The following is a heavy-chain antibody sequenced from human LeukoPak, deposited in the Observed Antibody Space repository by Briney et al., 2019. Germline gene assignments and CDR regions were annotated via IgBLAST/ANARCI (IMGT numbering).Heavy chain of an antibody. CDR2: INHSATT. J-gene: IGHJ4*02. D-gene: IGHD4-23*01. CDR1: GESFSGFY. Sequence: PSETLSLTCAVYGESFSGFYWSWIRRPPGKGLEWIGEINHSATTNYSPSHKSRVIISTDTSKNQFSVRLMSVTASDTAVYYCARGPSHGGKYRGFFDYWGQGTLVGVS. V-gene: IGHV4-34*01. CDR3: ARGPSHGGKYRGFFDY.